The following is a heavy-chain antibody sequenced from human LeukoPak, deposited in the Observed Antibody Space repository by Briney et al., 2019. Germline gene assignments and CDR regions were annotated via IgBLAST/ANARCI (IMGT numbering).Heavy chain of an antibody. J-gene: IGHJ4*02. D-gene: IGHD4-17*01. CDR2: ISSSSSTI. Sequence: QPGGSLRLSCAASGFTFSSYSMNWVRQAPGKGLEWVSYISSSSSTIYYADSVKGRFTISRDNAKNSLYLQMNSLRAEDTAVYYCARDSGHDYGDYVGYHRDFLPFDYWGQGTLVTVSS. V-gene: IGHV3-48*04. CDR3: ARDSGHDYGDYVGYHRDFLPFDY. CDR1: GFTFSSYS.